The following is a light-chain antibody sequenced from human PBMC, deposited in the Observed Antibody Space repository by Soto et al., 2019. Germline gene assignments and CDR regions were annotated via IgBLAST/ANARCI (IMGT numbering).Light chain of an antibody. CDR2: GAS. CDR1: QSVSSSY. V-gene: IGKV3-20*01. Sequence: EIVLRQSPGTLSLSPGERATLSCGASQSVSSSYLAWYQQKPGQAPRLLIYGASSRPTGIPDRFSGSGSGTDFTLTISRLEPEDFAVYYCQQYGSSSTFGQGTRRRL. J-gene: IGKJ5*01. CDR3: QQYGSSST.